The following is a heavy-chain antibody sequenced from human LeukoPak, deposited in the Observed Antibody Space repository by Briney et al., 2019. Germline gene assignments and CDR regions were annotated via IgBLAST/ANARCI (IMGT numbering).Heavy chain of an antibody. CDR3: ARDRNGLLWFGELSPDYYYYYGMDV. CDR2: IKSEGTIP. V-gene: IGHV3-74*01. D-gene: IGHD3-10*01. Sequence: GGSLRLSCAASGFTFSDYWMHWVRQAPGKGLVWVSRIKSEGTIPTYADSVKGRFTISRDNAKNTLYLQMTSLRAEDTAVYYCARDRNGLLWFGELSPDYYYYYGMDVWGQGTTVTVSS. J-gene: IGHJ6*02. CDR1: GFTFSDYW.